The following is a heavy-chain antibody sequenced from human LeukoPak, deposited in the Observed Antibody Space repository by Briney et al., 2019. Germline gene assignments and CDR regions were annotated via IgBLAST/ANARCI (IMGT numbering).Heavy chain of an antibody. CDR3: ASRLAPSDY. J-gene: IGHJ4*02. CDR2: IYYSGIT. Sequence: SETLSLTCTVSGGSISSFYWSWIRQPPGKGLEWIGYIYYSGITNYNPSLKSRVTISVDTSKNQFSLKLSSVTAADTAVYYCASRLAPSDYWGQGTLVTVSS. D-gene: IGHD3-9*01. V-gene: IGHV4-59*12. CDR1: GGSISSFY.